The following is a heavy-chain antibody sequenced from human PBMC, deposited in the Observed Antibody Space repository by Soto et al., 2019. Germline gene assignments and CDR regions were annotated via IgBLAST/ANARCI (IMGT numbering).Heavy chain of an antibody. V-gene: IGHV4-39*01. CDR2: IYYSGTT. CDR3: ARFYCNSVSCARLGIVEF. J-gene: IGHJ4*02. D-gene: IGHD2-2*01. Sequence: NPSETLSLTCTVPGGSISGRSYYWGWIRQPPGKGLEWIGNIYYSGTTYYNPSLKSRVTISVDTSKNQFSLNLSSVTAADTALYFCARFYCNSVSCARLGIVEFWGPGTLVTVSS. CDR1: GGSISGRSYY.